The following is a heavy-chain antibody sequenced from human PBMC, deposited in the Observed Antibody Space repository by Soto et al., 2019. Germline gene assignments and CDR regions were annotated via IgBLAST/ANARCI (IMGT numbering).Heavy chain of an antibody. CDR1: GESVSVNSAA. CDR3: AQITIFGVVHY. D-gene: IGHD3-3*01. Sequence: SPTLSLPGAISGESVSVNSAAWNWIRPSPSRGLEWLGRTYYRSKWYNDYAVSVKSRITVTPDTSKNQFSLKLSSVTAADTAVYYCAQITIFGVVHYWGQGTLVNVSS. J-gene: IGHJ4*02. V-gene: IGHV6-1*01. CDR2: TYYRSKWYN.